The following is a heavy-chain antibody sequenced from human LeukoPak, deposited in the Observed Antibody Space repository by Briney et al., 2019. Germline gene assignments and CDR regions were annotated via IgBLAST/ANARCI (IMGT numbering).Heavy chain of an antibody. Sequence: GESPKISCKGSGYSFTNYWIAWVRQMPGKGLEWMGIIYPGDSDTRYGPSFQGQVTISADKSISTAYLQWNSLKASDTAMYYCARRHKRGAYSYGVDYWGQGTLVTVSS. D-gene: IGHD5-18*01. CDR2: IYPGDSDT. J-gene: IGHJ4*02. CDR3: ARRHKRGAYSYGVDY. CDR1: GYSFTNYW. V-gene: IGHV5-51*01.